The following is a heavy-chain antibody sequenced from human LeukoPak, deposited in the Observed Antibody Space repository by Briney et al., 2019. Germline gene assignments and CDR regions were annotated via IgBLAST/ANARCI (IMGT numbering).Heavy chain of an antibody. Sequence: SQTPSLTCTVSGGSISSGDYYWSWIRQPPGKGLEWIGYIYYSGSTYYNPSLKSRVTISVDTSKNQFSLKLSSVTAADTAVYYCARVVSLMVRGVTISDVYYYGMDVWGQGTTVTVSS. CDR3: ARVVSLMVRGVTISDVYYYGMDV. J-gene: IGHJ6*02. D-gene: IGHD3-10*01. V-gene: IGHV4-30-4*01. CDR1: GGSISSGDYY. CDR2: IYYSGST.